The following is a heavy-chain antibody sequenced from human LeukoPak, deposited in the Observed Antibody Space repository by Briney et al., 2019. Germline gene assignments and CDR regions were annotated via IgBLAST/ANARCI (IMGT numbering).Heavy chain of an antibody. J-gene: IGHJ3*02. CDR1: GGSISSGSYY. V-gene: IGHV4-39*07. CDR2: IYHSGST. CDR3: ARLYCSGGTCYSDRGAFDI. D-gene: IGHD2-15*01. Sequence: SETLSLTCTVSGGSISSGSYYWSWIRQPPGKGLEWIGSIYHSGSTYYNPSLKSRVTISVDTSKNQFSLKLSSVTAADTAVYYCARLYCSGGTCYSDRGAFDIWGQGTMVTVSS.